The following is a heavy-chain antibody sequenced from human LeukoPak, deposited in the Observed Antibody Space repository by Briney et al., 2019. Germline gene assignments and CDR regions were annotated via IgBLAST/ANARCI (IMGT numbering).Heavy chain of an antibody. V-gene: IGHV4-59*12. CDR1: GGSISGYY. Sequence: SETLSLTCTVSGGSISGYYWTWIRQPPGKGLEWIGFIYYSGSTNYNPSLKSRVTMSVDTSKNQFSLNLSSVTAEDTAVYYCAKAQLEVVRGVMFDYWGQGTLVTVSS. CDR3: AKAQLEVVRGVMFDY. CDR2: IYYSGST. J-gene: IGHJ4*02. D-gene: IGHD3-10*01.